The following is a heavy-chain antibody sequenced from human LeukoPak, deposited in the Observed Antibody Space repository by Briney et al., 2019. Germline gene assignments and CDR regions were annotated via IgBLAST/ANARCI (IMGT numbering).Heavy chain of an antibody. D-gene: IGHD6-13*01. CDR1: GFTFSSYA. CDR3: ARWRRIAAAGTSPFDY. Sequence: GGSLRLSCAASGFTFSSYAMSWVRQAPGEGLEWVSAISGSGGSTYYADSVKGRFTISRDNSKNTLYLQMNSLRAEDTAVYYCARWRRIAAAGTSPFDYWGQGTLVTVSS. V-gene: IGHV3-23*01. J-gene: IGHJ4*02. CDR2: ISGSGGST.